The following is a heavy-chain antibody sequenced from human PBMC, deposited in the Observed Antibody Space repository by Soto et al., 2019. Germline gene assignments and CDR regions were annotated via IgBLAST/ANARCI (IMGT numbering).Heavy chain of an antibody. J-gene: IGHJ4*02. CDR1: GGSISSYY. CDR3: VRDFEGSYGYGPFDY. V-gene: IGHV4-59*01. CDR2: IYYSGST. Sequence: PSETLSLTCTVSGGSISSYYWSWIRQPPGKGLEWIGYIYYSGSTNYNPSLKSRVTISVGTSKNQFSLKLSSVTAADTAVYYCVRDFEGSYGYGPFDYWGQGTLVTVSS. D-gene: IGHD5-18*01.